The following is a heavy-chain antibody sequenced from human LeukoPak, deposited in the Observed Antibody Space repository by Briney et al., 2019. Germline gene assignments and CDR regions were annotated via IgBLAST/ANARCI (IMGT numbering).Heavy chain of an antibody. CDR3: ARDQGTIAVAGPIDY. V-gene: IGHV1-8*01. CDR1: GYTFTSYD. CDR2: MNPNSGNT. D-gene: IGHD6-19*01. Sequence: GASVKVSCKASGYTFTSYDINWVRQATGQGLEWMGWMNPNSGNTGYAQKFQGRVTMTRNTSISTAYMELSSLRSEDTAVYYCARDQGTIAVAGPIDYWGRGTLVTVSS. J-gene: IGHJ4*02.